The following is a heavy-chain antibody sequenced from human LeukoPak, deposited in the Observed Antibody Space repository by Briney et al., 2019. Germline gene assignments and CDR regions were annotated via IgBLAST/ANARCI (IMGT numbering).Heavy chain of an antibody. CDR1: GYTFTSYY. CDR3: ARADLVGMRRAQSLPPPYYFDY. J-gene: IGHJ4*02. V-gene: IGHV1-46*01. Sequence: ASVKVSCKASGYTFTSYYMHWVRQAPGQGLEWMGIINPSGGSTSYAQKFQGRVTMTRDTSTSTVYMELSSLRSEDTAVYYCARADLVGMRRAQSLPPPYYFDYWGQGTLVTVSS. D-gene: IGHD2-8*01. CDR2: INPSGGST.